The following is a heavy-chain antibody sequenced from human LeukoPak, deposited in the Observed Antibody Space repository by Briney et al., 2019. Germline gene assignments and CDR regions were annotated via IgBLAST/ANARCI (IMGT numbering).Heavy chain of an antibody. CDR3: ARGRITGTTIGSSAFDI. CDR2: INPNSGGT. Sequence: GASVKVSCKASGYTFTGYYMHWVRQAPGQGLEWMGWINPNSGGTSYAQKFQGRVTMTRDTSISTAYMELSRLRSDDTAVYYCARGRITGTTIGSSAFDIWGQGTMVTVSS. V-gene: IGHV1-2*02. D-gene: IGHD1-7*01. J-gene: IGHJ3*02. CDR1: GYTFTGYY.